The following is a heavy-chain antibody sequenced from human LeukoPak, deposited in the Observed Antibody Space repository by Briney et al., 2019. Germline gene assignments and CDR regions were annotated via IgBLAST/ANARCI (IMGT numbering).Heavy chain of an antibody. Sequence: PGGSLRLSCAASGFTFSSYGMHWVRQAPGKGLEWVAVIWYDGSNKYYADSVKGRFTISRDNSKNTLYLQMNSLRAEDTAVYYCARDLGYCSSTSCYEDYWGQGTLVTVSS. J-gene: IGHJ4*02. CDR3: ARDLGYCSSTSCYEDY. V-gene: IGHV3-33*01. CDR2: IWYDGSNK. CDR1: GFTFSSYG. D-gene: IGHD2-2*01.